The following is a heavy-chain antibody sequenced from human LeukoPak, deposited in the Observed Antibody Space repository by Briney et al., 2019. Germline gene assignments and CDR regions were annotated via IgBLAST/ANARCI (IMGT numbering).Heavy chain of an antibody. CDR1: GFTVSSNY. CDR2: IYSGGST. D-gene: IGHD3-22*01. CDR3: ARSDSSGSSPVGAFDI. V-gene: IGHV3-53*01. J-gene: IGHJ3*02. Sequence: GGSLRLSCAASGFTVSSNYMSWVRQAPGKGLEWVSVIYSGGSTYYADSVKGRFTISRDNSKNTLYLQMNSPRAEDTAVYYCARSDSSGSSPVGAFDIWGQGTMVTVSS.